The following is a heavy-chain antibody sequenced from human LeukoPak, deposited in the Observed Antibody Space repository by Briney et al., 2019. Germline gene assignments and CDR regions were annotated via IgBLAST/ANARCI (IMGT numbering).Heavy chain of an antibody. D-gene: IGHD2-15*01. CDR1: GYTLPELS. CDR2: FDPEDGET. Sequence: APVKVSCKVSGYTLPELSMHWVRHAPGKGLEWMGGFDPEDGETIYAKKFQGRVTLTEDTSTSTAYMELRSLRSDDTAVYYCARGGYWGQGALVTVSS. CDR3: ARGGY. J-gene: IGHJ4*02. V-gene: IGHV1-24*01.